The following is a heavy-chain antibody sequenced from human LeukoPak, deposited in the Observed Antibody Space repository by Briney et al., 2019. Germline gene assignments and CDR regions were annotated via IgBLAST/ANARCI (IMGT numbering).Heavy chain of an antibody. J-gene: IGHJ6*02. V-gene: IGHV4-59*08. CDR1: GGSISSYY. D-gene: IGHD3-9*01. CDR2: IYYSGST. Sequence: PSETLSLTCTVSGGSISSYYWSWIRQPPGKGLEWIGYIYYSGSTNYNPSLKSRVTISVDTSKNQFSLELSSVTAADTAVYYCARLMIPDILTGYYYYGMDVWGQGTTVSVSS. CDR3: ARLMIPDILTGYYYYGMDV.